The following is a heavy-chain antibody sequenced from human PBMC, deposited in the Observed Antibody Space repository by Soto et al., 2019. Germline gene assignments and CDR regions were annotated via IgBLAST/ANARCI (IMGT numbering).Heavy chain of an antibody. D-gene: IGHD5-18*01. CDR1: GFSLSSTGVG. J-gene: IGHJ5*01. Sequence: QITLKESGPTLVNPTQTLTLTCTFSGFSLSSTGVGVAWIRQPPGKALEWLALIYWDDDKRYSPSLQSRLTIIKETSKNQVVLKMTNMDTFDTATYYCANEGYGSENCFDSWGQGTMVTVSS. V-gene: IGHV2-5*02. CDR2: IYWDDDK. CDR3: ANEGYGSENCFDS.